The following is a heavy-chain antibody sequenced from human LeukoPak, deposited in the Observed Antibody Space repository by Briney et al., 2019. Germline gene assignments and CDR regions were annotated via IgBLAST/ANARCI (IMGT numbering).Heavy chain of an antibody. J-gene: IGHJ4*02. CDR1: GFTFNGYW. V-gene: IGHV3-74*01. Sequence: GGSLRLSCAASGFTFNGYWMNWVRQAPGKGLVWVSCIKSDGSSTIYADSVKGRFTISRDNAKNTLYLQMNSLRAEDTAVYYCARDLGDNGDYILDYWGQGTLVTVSS. CDR2: IKSDGSST. CDR3: ARDLGDNGDYILDY. D-gene: IGHD4-17*01.